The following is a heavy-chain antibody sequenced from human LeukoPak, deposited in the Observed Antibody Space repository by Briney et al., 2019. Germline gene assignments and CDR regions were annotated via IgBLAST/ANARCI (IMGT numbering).Heavy chain of an antibody. D-gene: IGHD3-3*01. CDR3: ARVLRFLGRRESNGMDV. Sequence: PSETLSLTCTVSGGSISSGGYYWSWIRQPPGKGLEWIGEINHSGSTNYNPSLKSRVTISVDTSKNQFSLKLSSVTAADTAVYYCARVLRFLGRRESNGMDVWGQGTTVTVSS. CDR1: GGSISSGGYY. CDR2: INHSGST. V-gene: IGHV4-39*07. J-gene: IGHJ6*02.